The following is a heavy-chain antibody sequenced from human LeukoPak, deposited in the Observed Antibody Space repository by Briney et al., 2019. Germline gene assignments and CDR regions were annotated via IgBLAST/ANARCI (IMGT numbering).Heavy chain of an antibody. D-gene: IGHD6-13*01. CDR2: IKQDGSEK. V-gene: IGHV3-7*01. Sequence: GGSLRLSCAASGFTFSSYWMSWVRQAPGKGLEWVANIKQDGSEKYYVDSVKGRFTISRDNAKNSLYLQMNSLKVEDTAVYYCTRVFVGDEYSSSGYWGQGTLVTVSS. CDR3: TRVFVGDEYSSSGY. CDR1: GFTFSSYW. J-gene: IGHJ4*02.